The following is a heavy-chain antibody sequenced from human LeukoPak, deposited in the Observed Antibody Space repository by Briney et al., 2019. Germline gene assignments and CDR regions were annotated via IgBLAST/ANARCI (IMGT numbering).Heavy chain of an antibody. J-gene: IGHJ4*02. CDR3: ARGRRDYYDSSGYYEGVFDY. CDR2: IYSGGST. D-gene: IGHD3-22*01. CDR1: GFTVSSNY. V-gene: IGHV3-66*01. Sequence: GGSLRLSCAASGFTVSSNYMSWVRQAPGKGLEWVSVIYSGGSTYYADSVKGRFTISRDNSKNTLYLQMNSLRAEDTAVYYCARGRRDYYDSSGYYEGVFDYWGQGTLVTVSS.